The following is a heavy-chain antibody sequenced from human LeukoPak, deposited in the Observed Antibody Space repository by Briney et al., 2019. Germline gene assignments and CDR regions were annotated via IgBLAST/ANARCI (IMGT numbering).Heavy chain of an antibody. CDR3: AREVMAKRRAFDI. D-gene: IGHD2-8*01. J-gene: IGHJ3*02. V-gene: IGHV3-53*04. CDR2: IYSDDRT. Sequence: GGSLRLSCAASGFTASSNYMSWVRQAPGKGLEWVSVIYSDDRTYSADSVKGRFTISRHTSKKTLYLQMNSLRAEDTAVYYCAREVMAKRRAFDIWGQGTVVTVSS. CDR1: GFTASSNY.